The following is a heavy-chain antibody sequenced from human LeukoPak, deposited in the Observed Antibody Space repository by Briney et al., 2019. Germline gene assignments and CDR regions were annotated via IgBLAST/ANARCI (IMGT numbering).Heavy chain of an antibody. CDR1: GGSFSGYY. CDR2: INHSGST. Sequence: PSETLSLTCAVYGGSFSGYYWSWIRQPPGKGLEWIGEINHSGSTNYNPSLKSRVTMSVDTSKNQFSLKLSSVTAADTAVYYCARDGSSSWYPNWFDPWGQGTLVTVSS. D-gene: IGHD6-13*01. J-gene: IGHJ5*02. CDR3: ARDGSSSWYPNWFDP. V-gene: IGHV4-34*01.